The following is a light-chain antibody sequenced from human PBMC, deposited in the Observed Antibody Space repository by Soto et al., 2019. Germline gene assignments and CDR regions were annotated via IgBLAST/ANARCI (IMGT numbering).Light chain of an antibody. CDR2: GAS. V-gene: IGKV3-20*01. J-gene: IGKJ1*01. CDR3: QQYGGTPQT. Sequence: EIVLTQSPATLSLSPGERATLSCRASQSVSSYLACYQQKPGQAPSLLIYGASTRATGIPARFSGSGSGTDFILTISSLEAEDFAVYYCQQYGGTPQTFGQGTKVDIK. CDR1: QSVSSY.